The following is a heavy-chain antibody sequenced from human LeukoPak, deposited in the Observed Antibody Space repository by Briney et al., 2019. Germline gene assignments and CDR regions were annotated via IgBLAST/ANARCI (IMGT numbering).Heavy chain of an antibody. D-gene: IGHD3-10*01. CDR3: ARGGLLWFGESPSDAFDI. Sequence: ASVKVSCKASGYTFTSYDINWVRQAPGQGLECMGWMNPNSGDTGYAQRFQGKLTMTRNTSISTAYMELSSLRSEDTAVYYCARGGLLWFGESPSDAFDIWGQGTMVTVSS. J-gene: IGHJ3*02. CDR1: GYTFTSYD. V-gene: IGHV1-8*01. CDR2: MNPNSGDT.